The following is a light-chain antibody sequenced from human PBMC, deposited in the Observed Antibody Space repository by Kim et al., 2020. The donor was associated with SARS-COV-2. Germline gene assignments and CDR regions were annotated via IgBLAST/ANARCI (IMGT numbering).Light chain of an antibody. CDR2: YDN. CDR3: QVFYTSSDRL. V-gene: IGLV3-21*04. Sequence: VAPGMTSSVTCGGNNIGGKSVRVYQKKPGQAPVLVIYYDNDRPSGIPGRFSGSNSGNTATLTISRVEAGDEADYYCQVFYTSSDRLFGGGTQLTVL. CDR1: NIGGKS. J-gene: IGLJ3*02.